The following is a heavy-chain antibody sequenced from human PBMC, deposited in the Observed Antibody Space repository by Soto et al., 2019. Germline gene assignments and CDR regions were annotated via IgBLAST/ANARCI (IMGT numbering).Heavy chain of an antibody. CDR3: ARLGFGDPPGNWFDP. J-gene: IGHJ5*02. Sequence: PGASLKISCQGSGYSFTSYWISWVRQMPGKGLEWMGRIDPSDSYTNYSPSFQGHVTISADKSISTAYLQWSSLKASDTAMYYCARLGFGDPPGNWFDPWGQGTLVTVSS. CDR1: GYSFTSYW. D-gene: IGHD3-10*01. CDR2: IDPSDSYT. V-gene: IGHV5-10-1*01.